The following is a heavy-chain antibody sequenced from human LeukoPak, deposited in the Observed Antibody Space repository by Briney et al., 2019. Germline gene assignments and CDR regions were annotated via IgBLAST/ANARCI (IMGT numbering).Heavy chain of an antibody. V-gene: IGHV3-23*01. CDR1: GFTFSSYG. CDR2: ISGSGGST. D-gene: IGHD5-12*01. J-gene: IGHJ4*02. Sequence: GGALRLSCVASGFTFSSYGMSWVRQAPGKGLEWVSAISGSGGSTYYADSVKGRFTISRDSSKNTLYLQMNSLRPEDTAVYYCARARPSMWIDYWGQGTLVTVSS. CDR3: ARARPSMWIDY.